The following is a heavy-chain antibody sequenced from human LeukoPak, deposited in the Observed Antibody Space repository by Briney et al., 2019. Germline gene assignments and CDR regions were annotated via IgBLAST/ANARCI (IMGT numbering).Heavy chain of an antibody. D-gene: IGHD4-11*01. Sequence: PSQTLSLTCTVSGGSISSGDYYWSWIRQPPGKGLEWIGYIYYSGSTYYNPSLKSRVTISVDTSKNQFSLKLSSVTAADTAVYYCARDSPPEYSNYGYFDLWGRGTLVTVSS. CDR1: GGSISSGDYY. CDR2: IYYSGST. CDR3: ARDSPPEYSNYGYFDL. J-gene: IGHJ2*01. V-gene: IGHV4-30-4*08.